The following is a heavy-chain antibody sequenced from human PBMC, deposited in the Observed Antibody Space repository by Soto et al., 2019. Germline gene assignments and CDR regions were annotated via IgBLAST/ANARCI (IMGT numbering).Heavy chain of an antibody. CDR1: GFTFSTHT. Sequence: EVQLVESGGSLVQPGGSLRLSCAASGFTFSTHTMNWVRQAPGKGLEWLSYISSGSRTIYYADSVIGRFTISRDNAQNSLYLQMHSLRDEDTAVYYCATGSGNGSGYWGQGTLVTVSS. J-gene: IGHJ4*02. CDR2: ISSGSRTI. D-gene: IGHD3-10*01. CDR3: ATGSGNGSGY. V-gene: IGHV3-48*02.